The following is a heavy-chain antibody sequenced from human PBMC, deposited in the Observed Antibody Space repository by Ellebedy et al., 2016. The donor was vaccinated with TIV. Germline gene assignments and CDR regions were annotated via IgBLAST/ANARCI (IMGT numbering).Heavy chain of an antibody. CDR3: ARAQPYPYDFWSGYYTGIHFYYYYMDV. Sequence: SETLSLXXTVSGGSISSGDYYWSWIRQPPGKGLEWIGYIYYSGSTNYNPSLKSRVTISVDTSKNQFSLKLSSVTAADTAVYYCARAQPYPYDFWSGYYTGIHFYYYYMDVWGKGTTVTVSS. V-gene: IGHV4-61*08. CDR2: IYYSGST. J-gene: IGHJ6*03. D-gene: IGHD3-3*01. CDR1: GGSISSGDYY.